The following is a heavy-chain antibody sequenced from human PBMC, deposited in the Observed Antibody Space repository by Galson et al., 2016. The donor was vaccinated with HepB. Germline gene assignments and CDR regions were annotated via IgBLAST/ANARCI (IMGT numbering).Heavy chain of an antibody. Sequence: QSGAEVKKPGESLRISCKGPGFSFSSSWISWVRQTPDKGLEWMGKIDPSDSYTEYSPSFQGHVTISTDKAISTAYLQWSSLRASDTAMYYCARHEDGSGKDHWGQGTLVTVSS. CDR2: IDPSDSYT. CDR3: ARHEDGSGKDH. CDR1: GFSFSSSW. V-gene: IGHV5-10-1*01. D-gene: IGHD3-10*01. J-gene: IGHJ4*02.